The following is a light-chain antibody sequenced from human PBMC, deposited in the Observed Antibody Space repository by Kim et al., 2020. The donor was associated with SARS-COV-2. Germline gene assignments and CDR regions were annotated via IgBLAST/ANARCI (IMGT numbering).Light chain of an antibody. J-gene: IGLJ2*01. CDR3: QVWDSSSDVV. CDR1: NLGSKS. Sequence: VAPGKPARITCGGNNLGSKSVHWYQKKPGQAPVLVIYYDSDRPSGIPERFSGSNSGNPATLTISRVEAGDEADYYCQVWDSSSDVVFGGGTQLTVL. CDR2: YDS. V-gene: IGLV3-21*04.